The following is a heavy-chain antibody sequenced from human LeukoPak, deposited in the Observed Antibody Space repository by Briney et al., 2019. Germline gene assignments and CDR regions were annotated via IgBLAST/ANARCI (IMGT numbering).Heavy chain of an antibody. CDR1: GGSIGSGDYY. D-gene: IGHD3-16*01. CDR2: IYYSGST. Sequence: SETLSLTCTVSGGSIGSGDYYWSWIRQPPGKGLEWIGYIYYSGSTYYNPSLKSRVTISVDTSKNRFSLKLSSVTAADTAVYYCARDQDVWGRPGLWFDPWGQGTLVTVSS. J-gene: IGHJ5*02. V-gene: IGHV4-30-4*01. CDR3: ARDQDVWGRPGLWFDP.